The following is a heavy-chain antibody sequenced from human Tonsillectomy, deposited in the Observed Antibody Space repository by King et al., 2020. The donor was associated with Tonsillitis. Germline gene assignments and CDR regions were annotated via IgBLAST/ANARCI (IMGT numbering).Heavy chain of an antibody. J-gene: IGHJ6*03. Sequence: VQLVESGGGLVKPGGSLRLSCAASGFTFSNAWMSWVRQAPGKGLEWVGRIKTKTDGGTTEYAAPVKGRFPISRDDSKNTLYLQMNSLKTEDTAVYYCTTDSQDYYDSSGYYYYYYMDVWGEGTTVTVSS. CDR3: TTDSQDYYDSSGYYYYYYMDV. V-gene: IGHV3-15*01. CDR1: GFTFSNAW. D-gene: IGHD3-22*01. CDR2: IKTKTDGGTT.